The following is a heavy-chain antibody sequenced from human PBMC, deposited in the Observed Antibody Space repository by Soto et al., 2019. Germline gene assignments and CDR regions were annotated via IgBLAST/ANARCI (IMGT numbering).Heavy chain of an antibody. CDR1: GFTFRSNW. CDR3: ATSGGGWLQPPV. V-gene: IGHV3-7*03. CDR2: IKQDGSEK. Sequence: GGSLRLSCAASGFTFRSNWMSWVRQAPGKGLEWVANIKQDGSEKYYVDSVKGRFTISRDNAKNSLYLQMNSLRAEDTAVYYCATSGGGWLQPPVWGQGTLVTVSS. D-gene: IGHD5-12*01. J-gene: IGHJ4*02.